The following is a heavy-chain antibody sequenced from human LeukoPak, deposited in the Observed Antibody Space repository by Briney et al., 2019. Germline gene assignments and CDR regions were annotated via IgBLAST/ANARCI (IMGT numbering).Heavy chain of an antibody. CDR2: INHSGST. D-gene: IGHD3-9*01. Sequence: SETLSLTCAVYGGSFSGYYWSWIRQPPGKGLEWIEEINHSGSTNYNPSLKSRVTISVDTSKNQFSLKLSSVTAADTAVYYCARSARGYFDWLLDYWGQGTLVTVSS. J-gene: IGHJ4*02. V-gene: IGHV4-34*01. CDR1: GGSFSGYY. CDR3: ARSARGYFDWLLDY.